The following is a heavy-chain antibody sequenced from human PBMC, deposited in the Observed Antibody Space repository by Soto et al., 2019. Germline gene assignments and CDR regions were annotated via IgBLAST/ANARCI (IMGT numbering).Heavy chain of an antibody. CDR3: ATHAYYYDSSGRRDAFDI. D-gene: IGHD3-22*01. CDR2: MNPNSGHT. J-gene: IGHJ3*02. CDR1: GYSFTSYD. Sequence: ASVKVSCKASGYSFTSYDINWVRQAPGQGLEWMGWMNPNSGHTDYSQKFQGRVTMARDTSITTAYMRLSSLTSEDTAVYFCATHAYYYDSSGRRDAFDIWGQGTMVTVSS. V-gene: IGHV1-8*01.